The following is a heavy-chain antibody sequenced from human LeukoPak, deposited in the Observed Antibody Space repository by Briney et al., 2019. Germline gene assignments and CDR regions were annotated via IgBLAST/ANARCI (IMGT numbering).Heavy chain of an antibody. CDR3: ARAYGWNEDYFDF. CDR1: LGSITRSSYY. D-gene: IGHD6-19*01. CDR2: LYYSGST. J-gene: IGHJ4*02. V-gene: IGHV4-39*01. Sequence: LETLSLTCTVSLGSITRSSYYWGSIRHTPATGLEWMWILYYSGSTYYNPSLKSRVTISVDTSKKQFSLRLTSVTAADTAFCYCARAYGWNEDYFDFWGQGTLVTVSS.